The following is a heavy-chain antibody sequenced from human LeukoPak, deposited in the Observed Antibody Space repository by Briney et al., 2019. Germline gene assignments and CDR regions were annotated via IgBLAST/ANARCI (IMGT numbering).Heavy chain of an antibody. V-gene: IGHV3-23*01. CDR2: ISGSGDST. CDR3: AKGFYHYFGSGSYTLDF. Sequence: GGSLRLSCAASGFTFRSFAVSWVRQAPGKGLEWVSVISGSGDSTYYADSVKGRFTISRDNSKNTLYLQMNSLRAEDTAVYYCAKGFYHYFGSGSYTLDFWGQGTQVTVSS. J-gene: IGHJ4*02. CDR1: GFTFRSFA. D-gene: IGHD3-10*01.